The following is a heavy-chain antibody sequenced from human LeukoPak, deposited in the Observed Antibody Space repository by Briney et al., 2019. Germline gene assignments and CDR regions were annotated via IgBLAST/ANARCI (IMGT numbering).Heavy chain of an antibody. Sequence: PSETLSLTCTVSGGSISSYYWSWIRQPPGKGLEWIGYIYYSGSTNYNPSLKSRVTISVDTSKNQFSLKLSSVTAADTAVYYCARRGCSGGSCYTYYFDYWGQGTLVTVSS. D-gene: IGHD2-15*01. CDR1: GGSISSYY. V-gene: IGHV4-59*08. CDR3: ARRGCSGGSCYTYYFDY. J-gene: IGHJ4*02. CDR2: IYYSGST.